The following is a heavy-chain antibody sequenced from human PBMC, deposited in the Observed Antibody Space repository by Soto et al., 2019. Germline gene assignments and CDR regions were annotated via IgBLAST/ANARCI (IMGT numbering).Heavy chain of an antibody. D-gene: IGHD4-4*01. CDR2: IDGGGTKT. V-gene: IGHV3-23*01. J-gene: IGHJ5*02. CDR3: TKEHSNYPDNWFDP. Sequence: EVQLLDSGGGLVQPGGSLRLSCAASGFTFSNYAMSWVRQAPGTGLQWVSAIDGGGTKTYYADSVKGRFTISRDNSINTLYLQMDSLRAEDTAIYYCTKEHSNYPDNWFDPWGQGTRVTVSS. CDR1: GFTFSNYA.